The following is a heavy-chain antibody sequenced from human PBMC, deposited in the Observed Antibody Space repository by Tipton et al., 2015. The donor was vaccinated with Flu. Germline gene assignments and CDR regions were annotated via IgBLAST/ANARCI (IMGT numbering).Heavy chain of an antibody. CDR3: ARQDHGLDV. Sequence: TLSLTCSVSADSISSNYWSWIRQSPGRGLEWIGYIYNTWSTNYNPSLKSRVTISADTSKNQFSLNLRSVTAADTAVYYCARQDHGLDVWGQGTTVSVS. D-gene: IGHD2-8*01. J-gene: IGHJ6*02. CDR2: IYNTWST. V-gene: IGHV4-59*08. CDR1: ADSISSNY.